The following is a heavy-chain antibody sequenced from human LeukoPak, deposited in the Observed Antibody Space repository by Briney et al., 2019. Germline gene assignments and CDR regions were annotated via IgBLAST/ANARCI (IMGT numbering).Heavy chain of an antibody. D-gene: IGHD4-17*01. CDR3: ARGSSYGAHLDT. CDR2: IWHDGSIK. V-gene: IGHV3-33*01. Sequence: PGGSLRLSWAASGITFSAYTMHWVRQAPGKGLEWVAVIWHDGSIKEYADSVKARFTISRDKSKNTLYLQMNNVRVEDTARYYCARGSSYGAHLDTWGQGTLVTVSS. CDR1: GITFSAYT. J-gene: IGHJ5*02.